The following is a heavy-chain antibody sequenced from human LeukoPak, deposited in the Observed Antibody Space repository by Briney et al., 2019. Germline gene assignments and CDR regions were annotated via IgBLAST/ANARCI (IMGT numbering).Heavy chain of an antibody. J-gene: IGHJ5*02. CDR2: IIPILGIA. CDR3: ARVSIAARPRWFDP. Sequence: AASVKVSCKASVGTFSSYAISWVRQAPGQGLEWMGRIIPILGIANYAQKFQGRVTITADKSTSTAYMELSSLRSEDTAVYYCARVSIAARPRWFDPWGQGTLVTVSS. CDR1: VGTFSSYA. D-gene: IGHD6-6*01. V-gene: IGHV1-69*04.